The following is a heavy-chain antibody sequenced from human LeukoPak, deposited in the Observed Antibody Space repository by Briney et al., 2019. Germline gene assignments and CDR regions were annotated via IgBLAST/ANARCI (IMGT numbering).Heavy chain of an antibody. CDR3: ARDSTYYYDSGSSGPHYFDN. D-gene: IGHD3-10*01. CDR2: ISSGGTYE. CDR1: GCTVSNYA. V-gene: IGHV3-30*01. Sequence: KCLRLSCAASGCTVSNYAMPWVRQAPCKRLEWVSLISSGGTYEYYADSVKGRFTISRDNSKNTLYLQLNSLRAEDTAVYYCARDSTYYYDSGSSGPHYFDNWGQGTLVTVSS. J-gene: IGHJ4*02.